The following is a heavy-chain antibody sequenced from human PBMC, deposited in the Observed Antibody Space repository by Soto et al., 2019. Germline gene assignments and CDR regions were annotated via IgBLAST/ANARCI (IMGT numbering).Heavy chain of an antibody. D-gene: IGHD3-22*01. CDR2: INPSGGST. J-gene: IGHJ4*02. V-gene: IGHV1-46*01. CDR3: AREGPDYYDSSGYFLRGSAMAGFDY. Sequence: GASVKVSCKASGYTFTSYYMHCVRQAPGQGLEWMGIINPSGGSTSYAQKFQGRVTMTRDTSTSTVYMELSSLRSEDTAVYYCAREGPDYYDSSGYFLRGSAMAGFDYWGQGTLVTVSS. CDR1: GYTFTSYY.